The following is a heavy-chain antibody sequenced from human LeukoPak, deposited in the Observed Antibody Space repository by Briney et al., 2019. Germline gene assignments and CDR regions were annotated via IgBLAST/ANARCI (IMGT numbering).Heavy chain of an antibody. CDR2: IYYTGST. V-gene: IGHV4-59*01. Sequence: SETLSLTCTVSGGSISSYYWSWIRQPPGKGLEWIGYIYYTGSTYYNPSLKSRVTISVDTSKNQFSLKLNSVTAADTAVYYCAREPYSSGWYGYFDYWGQGTLVTVSS. CDR1: GGSISSYY. D-gene: IGHD6-19*01. J-gene: IGHJ4*02. CDR3: AREPYSSGWYGYFDY.